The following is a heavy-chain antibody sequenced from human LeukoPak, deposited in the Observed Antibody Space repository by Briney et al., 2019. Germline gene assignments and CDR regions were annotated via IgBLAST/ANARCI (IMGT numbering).Heavy chain of an antibody. D-gene: IGHD2-8*02. J-gene: IGHJ6*03. V-gene: IGHV1-46*01. CDR2: ISPSGGST. CDR1: GYTFTSNY. CDR3: ARGVGYAYYYYYYMDV. Sequence: RASVKVSCKAFGYTFTSNYMHWVRQAPGQGPEWMGVISPSGGSTTYAQKFQGRVTLTRDMSTSTDYLELSSLRSEDTAVYYCARGVGYAYYYYYYMDVWGKGTTVTVSS.